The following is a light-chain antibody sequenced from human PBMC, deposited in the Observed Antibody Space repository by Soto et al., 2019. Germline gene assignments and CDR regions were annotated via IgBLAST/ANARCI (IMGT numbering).Light chain of an antibody. V-gene: IGKV1-6*01. J-gene: IGKJ1*01. CDR1: QGIRND. CDR3: LQDYNYPWT. CDR2: GAS. Sequence: AIQMTQSPSSLSASVGDRVTITCRASQGIRNDLGWYHQKPGKAPKLLIYGASTLQSGVPSRFSGSGSGTGFTLTISSLQPEDCATYYCLQDYNYPWTFGQGTKVEIK.